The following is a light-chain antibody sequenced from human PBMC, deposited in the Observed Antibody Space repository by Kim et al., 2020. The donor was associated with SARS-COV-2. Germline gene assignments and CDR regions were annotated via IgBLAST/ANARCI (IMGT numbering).Light chain of an antibody. CDR2: GAT. J-gene: IGKJ4*01. CDR1: QSVTNK. V-gene: IGKV3-15*01. Sequence: PGERATLSCRASQSVTNKIVWYQQKPGQAPRLLISGATTRVTGIPDRFSGSGSWTQFTLTISSLQSEDFAVYYCQHYDNWPPELTFGGGTKVDIK. CDR3: QHYDNWPPELT.